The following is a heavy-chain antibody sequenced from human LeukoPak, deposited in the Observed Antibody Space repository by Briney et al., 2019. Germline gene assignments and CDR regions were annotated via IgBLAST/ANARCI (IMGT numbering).Heavy chain of an antibody. Sequence: GASVKVSCKTSGYTFTDYYMHWVRQAPGQGLEWMGWINPNSGGTNYAQKFQGRVTMTRDTSISTAYMELSRLRSDDTAVYYCARAYSSDFDYWGQGTLVTVSS. J-gene: IGHJ4*02. D-gene: IGHD6-25*01. CDR2: INPNSGGT. CDR1: GYTFTDYY. CDR3: ARAYSSDFDY. V-gene: IGHV1-2*02.